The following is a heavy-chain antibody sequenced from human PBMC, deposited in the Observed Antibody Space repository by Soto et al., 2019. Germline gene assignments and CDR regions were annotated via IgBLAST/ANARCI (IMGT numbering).Heavy chain of an antibody. CDR1: GYTFTSYD. J-gene: IGHJ4*02. V-gene: IGHV1-8*01. D-gene: IGHD2-15*01. CDR3: ARRIGNCSGGSCYGGNFDY. CDR2: MNPNSGNT. Sequence: ASVKVSCKASGYTFTSYDINWVRQATGQGLEWMGWMNPNSGNTGYAQKFQGRVTMTRNTSISTAYMELSSLRSADTAVYYCARRIGNCSGGSCYGGNFDYWGQGTLVTVSS.